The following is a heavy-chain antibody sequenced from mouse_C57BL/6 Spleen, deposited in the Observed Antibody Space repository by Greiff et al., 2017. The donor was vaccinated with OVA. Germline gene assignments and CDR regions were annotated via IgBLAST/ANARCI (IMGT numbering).Heavy chain of an antibody. CDR2: IYPGDGDT. J-gene: IGHJ3*01. Sequence: VQLQESGPELVKPGASVKISCKASGYAFSSSWMNWVKQRPGKGLEWIGRIYPGDGDTNYNGKFKGKATLTADKSSSTAYMQLSSLTSEDSAVYFCATYYSIYGFAYWGQGTLVTVSA. V-gene: IGHV1-82*01. CDR3: ATYYSIYGFAY. D-gene: IGHD2-5*01. CDR1: GYAFSSSW.